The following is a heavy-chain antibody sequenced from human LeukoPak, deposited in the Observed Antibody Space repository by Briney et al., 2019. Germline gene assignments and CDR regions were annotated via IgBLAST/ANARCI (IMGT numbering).Heavy chain of an antibody. CDR2: IYYSGST. V-gene: IGHV4-59*08. Sequence: ASETLSLTCTVSGGSMCPYHWGWIRQPPGKGLEWTGYIYYSGSTNYNPSLNSRVTISVDTSKNQFSLRLSSVTAADTAIYYCARAVSGRFDYWGQGTLVTVSS. CDR3: ARAVSGRFDY. CDR1: GGSMCPYH. J-gene: IGHJ4*02. D-gene: IGHD6-19*01.